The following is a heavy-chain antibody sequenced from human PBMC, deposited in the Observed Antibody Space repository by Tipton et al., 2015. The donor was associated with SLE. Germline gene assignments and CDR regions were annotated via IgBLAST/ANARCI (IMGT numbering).Heavy chain of an antibody. CDR3: ARVGISYCGGDCHGSFDY. V-gene: IGHV4-61*02. J-gene: IGHJ4*02. CDR2: IFSSGNT. CDR1: GDSMNSGVYY. Sequence: TLSLTCTVSGDSMNSGVYYWSWLRQPAGKGLEWIGRIFSSGNTIYNPSLKSRLTISEDTSKNQFSLRLSSVTAADTAVYYCARVGISYCGGDCHGSFDYWGQGSLVTVSS. D-gene: IGHD2-21*01.